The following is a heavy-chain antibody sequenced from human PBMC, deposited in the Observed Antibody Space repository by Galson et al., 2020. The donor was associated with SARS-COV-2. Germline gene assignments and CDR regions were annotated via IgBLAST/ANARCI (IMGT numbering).Heavy chain of an antibody. J-gene: IGHJ6*02. CDR2: IYTSGST. V-gene: IGHV4-4*07. CDR1: GGSISSYY. D-gene: IGHD2-2*01. CDR3: ARDGQADDIVVVPAAVGDYYYGMDV. Sequence: SETLSITCTVSGGSISSYYWSWIRQPAGKGLEWIGRIYTSGSTNYNPSLKSRVTMSVDTSKNQFSLKLSSVTAADTAVYYCARDGQADDIVVVPAAVGDYYYGMDVWGQGTTVTVSS.